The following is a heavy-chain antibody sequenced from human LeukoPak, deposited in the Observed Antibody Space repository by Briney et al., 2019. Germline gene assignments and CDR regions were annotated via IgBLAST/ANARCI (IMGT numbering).Heavy chain of an antibody. J-gene: IGHJ4*02. D-gene: IGHD1-26*01. CDR1: GXSVNNGPDY. CDR3: ARIIVGASFDY. CDR2: ISYTGGT. Sequence: SETLSLTCTLSGXSVNNGPDYWSWIRQHPGKGLECIWYISYTGGTYYATSLESRVSMSVDTSKNQFSLKLSSVTAADTAMYYRARIIVGASFDYWGEETLVIVSS. V-gene: IGHV4-31*03.